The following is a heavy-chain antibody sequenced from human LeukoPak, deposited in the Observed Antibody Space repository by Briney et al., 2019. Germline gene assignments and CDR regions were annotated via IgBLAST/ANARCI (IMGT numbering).Heavy chain of an antibody. D-gene: IGHD1-1*01. J-gene: IGHJ4*02. CDR1: GFPFRTHA. CDR3: ARDMSGKYTADY. V-gene: IGHV3-30*01. Sequence: GGSLRLSCAAYGFPFRTHAMHWVRQPPGKGLEWVAFISFDGNTKYYSDSVRGRFPISRDNSKNTVYLQMNSLRPEDTAVYYCARDMSGKYTADYWGQGTLVTVSS. CDR2: ISFDGNTK.